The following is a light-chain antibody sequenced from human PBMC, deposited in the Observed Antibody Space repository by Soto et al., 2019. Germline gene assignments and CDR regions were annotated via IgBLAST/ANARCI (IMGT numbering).Light chain of an antibody. V-gene: IGLV1-40*01. CDR2: GNN. J-gene: IGLJ2*01. CDR3: QSYDSTLSTSGL. CDR1: SSNIGTGYD. Sequence: QSVLTQPPSVSGAPGQRVTISCTGSSSNIGTGYDVHWYQQLPGTAPKLLIYGNNNRPSGVPDRFSGSKSGTSASLAITGLQSEDEADYYCQSYDSTLSTSGLFGGGTKLTVL.